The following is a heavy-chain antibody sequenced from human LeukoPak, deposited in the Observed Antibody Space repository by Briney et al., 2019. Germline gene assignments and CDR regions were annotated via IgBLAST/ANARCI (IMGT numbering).Heavy chain of an antibody. CDR1: GGSVSSYY. D-gene: IGHD3-10*01. CDR2: TYYSGST. V-gene: IGHV4-59*08. CDR3: ARHRYYGSGKDV. J-gene: IGHJ6*02. Sequence: LSLTCTVSGGSVSSYYWSWIRQPPGKGLEWIGHTYYSGSTNYNPSLKSRVTISVDTSKNQFSLKLSSVTAADTAVYYCARHRYYGSGKDVWGQGTTVTVSS.